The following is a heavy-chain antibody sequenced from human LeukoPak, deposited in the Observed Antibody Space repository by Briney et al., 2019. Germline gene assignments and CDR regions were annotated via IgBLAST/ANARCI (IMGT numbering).Heavy chain of an antibody. Sequence: SETLSLTCTVSGGSFSSGGYYWRWIRQHPGKGLEWIGHIYHTGSSYYNPTLKSRVTISVDTSKNQFSLRLKSVTAADTAVYYCARLVARVRGVTYYFDYWGQGTLVTVSS. D-gene: IGHD3-10*01. CDR3: ARLVARVRGVTYYFDY. CDR1: GGSFSSGGYY. V-gene: IGHV4-31*03. J-gene: IGHJ4*02. CDR2: IYHTGSS.